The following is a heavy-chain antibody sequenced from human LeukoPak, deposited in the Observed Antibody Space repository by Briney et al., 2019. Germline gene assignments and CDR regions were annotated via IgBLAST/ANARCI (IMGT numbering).Heavy chain of an antibody. Sequence: ASVKVSCKASGYTFTSYDINWVRQATGQGLEWMGWMNPNSGNTGYAQKFQGRVTITRNTSISTAYMELSSLRSEDTAVYYCAREVGYQLPTQTKDYYYYYMDVWDKGTTVTVSS. CDR2: MNPNSGNT. CDR3: AREVGYQLPTQTKDYYYYYMDV. V-gene: IGHV1-8*03. CDR1: GYTFTSYD. J-gene: IGHJ6*03. D-gene: IGHD2-2*01.